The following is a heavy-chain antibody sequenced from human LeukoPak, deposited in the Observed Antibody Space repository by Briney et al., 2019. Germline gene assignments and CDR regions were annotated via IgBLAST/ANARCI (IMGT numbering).Heavy chain of an antibody. CDR3: TRDPTAAAGTPIDY. J-gene: IGHJ4*02. Sequence: GGSLRLSCAASGFTFSSYAMSWVRQAPGKGLEWVGFIRSKAYGGTTEYAASVKGRFTISRDDSKSIAYLQMNSLKTEDTAVYYCTRDPTAAAGTPIDYWGQGTLVTVSS. CDR1: GFTFSSYA. D-gene: IGHD6-13*01. V-gene: IGHV3-49*04. CDR2: IRSKAYGGTT.